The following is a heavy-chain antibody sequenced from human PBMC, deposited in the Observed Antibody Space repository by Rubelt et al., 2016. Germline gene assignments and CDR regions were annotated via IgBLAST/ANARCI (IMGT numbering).Heavy chain of an antibody. V-gene: IGHV3-7*04. CDR2: IKQDGSEK. CDR3: ARENYFDS. Sequence: NIKQDGSEKSYVDSVKGRFTISRENAKNSLYLQMNRLRVEDTAMYYCARENYFDSWGQGTLVTVSS. J-gene: IGHJ4*02.